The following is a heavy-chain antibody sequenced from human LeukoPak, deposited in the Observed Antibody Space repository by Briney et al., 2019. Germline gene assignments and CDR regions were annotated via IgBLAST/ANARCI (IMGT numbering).Heavy chain of an antibody. J-gene: IGHJ4*02. CDR2: ISSDGTNQ. D-gene: IGHD2-2*01. CDR3: ARPYYCSTTSCSYGLAY. CDR1: GFTLSSYA. Sequence: GGSLRLSCVVSGFTLSSYAMHWVRQAPGKGLEWVTVISSDGTNQHYADSVKGRFTVSRDNSKNTLYLQMNSLRVDDTAVYYCARPYYCSTTSCSYGLAYWGQGTLVTVSS. V-gene: IGHV3-30*04.